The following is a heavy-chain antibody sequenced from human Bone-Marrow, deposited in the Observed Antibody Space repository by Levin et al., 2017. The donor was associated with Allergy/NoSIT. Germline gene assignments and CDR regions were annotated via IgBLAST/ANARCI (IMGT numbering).Heavy chain of an antibody. CDR1: GFTFSSYG. J-gene: IGHJ4*02. Sequence: PGGSLRLSCAASGFTFSSYGMHWVRQAPGKGLEWVAVIWYDGSNKYYADSVKGRFTISRDNSKNTLYLQMNSLRAEDTAVYYCARWGASTYYYDSSGYLYYFDYWGQGTLVTVSS. CDR3: ARWGASTYYYDSSGYLYYFDY. D-gene: IGHD3-22*01. CDR2: IWYDGSNK. V-gene: IGHV3-33*01.